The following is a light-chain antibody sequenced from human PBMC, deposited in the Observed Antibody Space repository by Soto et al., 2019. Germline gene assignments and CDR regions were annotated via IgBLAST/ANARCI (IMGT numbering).Light chain of an antibody. CDR3: QSYDNSLSGWV. V-gene: IGLV1-40*01. Sequence: QSVLTQPPSVSGAPGQGVTISCTGGSSNIGANYDVHWYQQVPGLAPKLLIYANINRPSGVPDRFSGSKSGTSASLAITGLQAEDEADYYCQSYDNSLSGWVFGGGTKLTVL. CDR2: ANI. J-gene: IGLJ2*01. CDR1: SSNIGANYD.